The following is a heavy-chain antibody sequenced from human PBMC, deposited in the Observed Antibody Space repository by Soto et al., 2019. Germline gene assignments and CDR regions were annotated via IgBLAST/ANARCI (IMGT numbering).Heavy chain of an antibody. CDR2: INAGNGNT. V-gene: IGHV1-3*01. CDR3: AREPVSYSGYDYAISMGYYYGMDV. J-gene: IGHJ6*02. Sequence: GASVKVSCKASGYTFTSYAMHWVRQAPGQRLEWMGWINAGNGNTKYSQKFQGRVTITRDTSASTAYMELSSLRSEDTAVYYCAREPVSYSGYDYAISMGYYYGMDVWGQGTTVTVSS. CDR1: GYTFTSYA. D-gene: IGHD5-12*01.